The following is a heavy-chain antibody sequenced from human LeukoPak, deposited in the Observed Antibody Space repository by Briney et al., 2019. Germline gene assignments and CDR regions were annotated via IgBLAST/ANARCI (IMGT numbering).Heavy chain of an antibody. D-gene: IGHD5-12*01. CDR3: AKDRRNIVATAEFDY. CDR2: ISHTGSAI. CDR1: GFTFSSFA. V-gene: IGHV3-48*03. Sequence: GGSLRLSCAASGFTFSSFAMNWVRQAPGKALEWVSYISHTGSAISYAGSVKGRFTISRDNAKNSLYLQMNSLRAEDTAVYYCAKDRRNIVATAEFDYWGQGTLVTVSS. J-gene: IGHJ4*02.